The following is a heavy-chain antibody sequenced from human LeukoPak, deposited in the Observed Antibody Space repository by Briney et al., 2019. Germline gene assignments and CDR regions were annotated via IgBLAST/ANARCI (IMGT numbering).Heavy chain of an antibody. V-gene: IGHV3-48*02. Sequence: GGSLRLSCAASGFTFSSYSMSWVRQAPGKGLEWASYISSSSSTIYYADSVKGRFTISRDNAKNSLYLQMNSLRDEDTAVYYCARGTYGLPYYFDYWGQGTQVTVSS. CDR1: GFTFSSYS. D-gene: IGHD1/OR15-1a*01. CDR3: ARGTYGLPYYFDY. CDR2: ISSSSSTI. J-gene: IGHJ4*02.